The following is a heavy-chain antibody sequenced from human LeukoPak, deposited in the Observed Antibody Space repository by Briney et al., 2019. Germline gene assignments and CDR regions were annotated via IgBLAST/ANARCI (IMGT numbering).Heavy chain of an antibody. CDR2: ITGSSSTI. Sequence: PGGSLRLSCAVSGFSFTSFWMKWVRQAPGKGLEWVSCITGSSSTIYYADSVKGRFTISRDNAKNSMYLQMNSLRAEDTAVYYCARNDYGNNWFDPWGQGTLVTVSS. CDR3: ARNDYGNNWFDP. V-gene: IGHV3-48*04. CDR1: GFSFTSFW. J-gene: IGHJ5*02. D-gene: IGHD4-17*01.